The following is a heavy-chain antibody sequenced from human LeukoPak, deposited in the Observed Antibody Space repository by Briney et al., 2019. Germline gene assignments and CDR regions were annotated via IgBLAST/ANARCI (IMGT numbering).Heavy chain of an antibody. V-gene: IGHV3-23*01. Sequence: GGSLRLSCAASGFTFSSYAMSWVRQAPGKGLEWVSAISGSGGSTYYADSVKGRFTISRDNSKNTLYLQMNSLRAEDTAVYYCGKDFSLYCGGDCLTPPNYYYGTDVWGQGTTVTVSS. CDR2: ISGSGGST. CDR3: GKDFSLYCGGDCLTPPNYYYGTDV. D-gene: IGHD2-21*02. CDR1: GFTFSSYA. J-gene: IGHJ6*02.